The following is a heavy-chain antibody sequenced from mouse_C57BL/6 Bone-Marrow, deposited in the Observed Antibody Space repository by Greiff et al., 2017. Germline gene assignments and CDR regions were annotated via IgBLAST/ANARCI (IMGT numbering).Heavy chain of an antibody. CDR3: TSPRNFWFAF. CDR2: IDPENGDT. J-gene: IGHJ3*01. V-gene: IGHV14-4*01. CDR1: GYTFTDDY. Sequence: EVQLQQSGAELVRPGASVKLSCTASGYTFTDDYMHWVKQRPEQGLEWIGWIDPENGDTDYAPKFQGKATITADTSSNTAYLQLNSLTSGDSAVYYCTSPRNFWFAFGGRGTRITVTA.